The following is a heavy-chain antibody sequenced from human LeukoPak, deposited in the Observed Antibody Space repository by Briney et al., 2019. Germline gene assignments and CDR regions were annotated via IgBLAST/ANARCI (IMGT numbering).Heavy chain of an antibody. J-gene: IGHJ3*02. CDR3: ARDLTLDYGGNSVRWSYAFDI. CDR2: INPNSGGT. CDR1: EYTFTAYY. Sequence: ASVKVSCKASEYTFTAYYMHWVRQAPGQGLEWMGWINPNSGGTNYAQKFQGRVTMTRDTSISTAYMELSRLRSDDTAVYYCARDLTLDYGGNSVRWSYAFDIWGQGTMVTVSS. D-gene: IGHD4-23*01. V-gene: IGHV1-2*02.